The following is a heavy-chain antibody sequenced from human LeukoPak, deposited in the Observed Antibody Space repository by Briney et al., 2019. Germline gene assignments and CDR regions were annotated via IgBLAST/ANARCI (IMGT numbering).Heavy chain of an antibody. CDR3: ARAYGSGSSYHPDY. V-gene: IGHV1-2*02. CDR2: INPNSGGT. D-gene: IGHD3-10*01. CDR1: GYTFTGYY. J-gene: IGHJ4*02. Sequence: GASVKVSCKASGYTFTGYYMHWVRQAPGQGLERMGWINPNSGGTNYAQKFQGRVTMTRDTSISTAYMELGSLRSDDTAIYYCARAYGSGSSYHPDYWGQGTLVTVSS.